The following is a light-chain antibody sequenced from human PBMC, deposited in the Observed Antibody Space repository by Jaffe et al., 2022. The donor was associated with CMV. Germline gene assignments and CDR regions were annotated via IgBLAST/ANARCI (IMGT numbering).Light chain of an antibody. CDR1: QSVLYSSNNRHS. V-gene: IGKV4-1*01. J-gene: IGKJ2*01. Sequence: DIVMTQSPDSLAVSLGERATINCKSSQSVLYSSNNRHSLTWYQQKPGQPPKLLIYWASTRESGVPDRFSGSGSGTDFTLTISSLQAEDVAVYYCQQYYSFPPTFGQGTKLEIK. CDR3: QQYYSFPPT. CDR2: WAS.